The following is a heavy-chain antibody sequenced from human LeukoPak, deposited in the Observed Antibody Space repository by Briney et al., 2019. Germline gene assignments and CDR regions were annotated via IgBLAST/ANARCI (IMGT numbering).Heavy chain of an antibody. D-gene: IGHD3-3*01. CDR2: IYYSGST. V-gene: IGHV4-59*01. J-gene: IGHJ4*02. CDR1: GGSISSYY. CDR3: AREGGFYRPLDY. Sequence: SETLSLTCTVSGGSISSYYWSWIRQPPGKGLEWIGYIYYSGSTTYNPSLKSRVTISVDTSKNQYSLKLNSVTAADTAMYYCAREGGFYRPLDYSGQGTLVTVSS.